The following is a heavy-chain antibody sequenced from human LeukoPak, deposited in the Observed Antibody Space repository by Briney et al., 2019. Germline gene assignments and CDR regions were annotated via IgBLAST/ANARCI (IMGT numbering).Heavy chain of an antibody. J-gene: IGHJ4*02. D-gene: IGHD5/OR15-5a*01. CDR1: GGSISSSNW. CDR3: GRVDSIYSLDY. V-gene: IGHV4-4*02. CDR2: IYHSGST. Sequence: SETLSLTCAVSGGSISSSNWWSWVRQPPGKGLEWIGEIYHSGSTNYNPSLKSRVTRSVDKSKNQFSLKLSSGTAADTAVYYFGRVDSIYSLDYCGQGTLVTVSS.